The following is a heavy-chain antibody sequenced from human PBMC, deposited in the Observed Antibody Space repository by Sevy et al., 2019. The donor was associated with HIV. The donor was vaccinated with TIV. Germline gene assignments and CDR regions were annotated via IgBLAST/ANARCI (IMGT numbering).Heavy chain of an antibody. CDR2: ISYDGSNK. V-gene: IGHV3-30-3*01. CDR3: AGDSFYDSEHYDAFDI. J-gene: IGHJ3*02. D-gene: IGHD3-22*01. Sequence: GGSLRLSCAASGFTCSNYAMHWVRQAPGKGLEWVAVISYDGSNKYYADSAKGRFTISRDNSKNTQYLQMNSLRAEDTAVYYGAGDSFYDSEHYDAFDIWGQGTMVTVSS. CDR1: GFTCSNYA.